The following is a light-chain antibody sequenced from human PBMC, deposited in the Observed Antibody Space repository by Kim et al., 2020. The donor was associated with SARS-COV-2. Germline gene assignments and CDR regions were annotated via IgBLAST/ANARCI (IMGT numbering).Light chain of an antibody. CDR1: QGISQN. J-gene: IGKJ5*01. CDR3: QQYNSHPIT. CDR2: GAS. Sequence: DIQITQSPSSLSASLGDSVTITCQASQGISQNVAWFQQKPGQAPKSLIYGASALQGGVPSRFRGAGSGRDFSLTINSLQADDFAIYFCQQYNSHPITFGRGTRLEIK. V-gene: IGKV1-16*01.